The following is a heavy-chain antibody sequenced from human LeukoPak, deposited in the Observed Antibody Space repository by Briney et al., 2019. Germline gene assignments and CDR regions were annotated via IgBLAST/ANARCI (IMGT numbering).Heavy chain of an antibody. CDR1: GGSISSSSYY. CDR3: ARTAAWDQQWLHLDL. J-gene: IGHJ4*02. Sequence: SETLSLTCTVSGGSISSSSYYWGWIRQPPGKGLEWIGTIYYSGTTYYNPSLKSRVTISVDMSKDQFSLKLSSVTAADTALYYCARTAAWDQQWLHLDLWGQGTLVTVSS. D-gene: IGHD3-22*01. V-gene: IGHV4-39*07. CDR2: IYYSGTT.